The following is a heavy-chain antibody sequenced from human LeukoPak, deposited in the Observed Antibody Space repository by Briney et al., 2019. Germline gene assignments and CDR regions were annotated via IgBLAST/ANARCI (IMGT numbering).Heavy chain of an antibody. J-gene: IGHJ3*02. D-gene: IGHD6-6*01. CDR2: IYYSGSA. CDR1: GGSISTYF. Sequence: SVTLSLTCTVSGGSISTYFWSWIRQPPRKGLEWIGHIYYSGSADYNPSLRSRVTISVDTSKNQFSLRLSSVTAADTAVYYCARGLYSTSSRNAFDIWGQGTMVTVSS. V-gene: IGHV4-59*01. CDR3: ARGLYSTSSRNAFDI.